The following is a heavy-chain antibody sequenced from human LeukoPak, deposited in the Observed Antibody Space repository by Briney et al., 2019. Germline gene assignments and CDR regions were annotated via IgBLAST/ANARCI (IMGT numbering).Heavy chain of an antibody. CDR2: INPSGGST. CDR1: GYTFTSYY. D-gene: IGHD2-21*02. CDR3: ARVNRRMVTAIPYYFDY. J-gene: IGHJ4*02. Sequence: GASVKVSCMASGYTFTSYYMHWVRQAPGQGLEWMGIINPSGGSTSYAQKFQGRVTMTRDTSTSTVYMELSSLRSEDTAVYYCARVNRRMVTAIPYYFDYWGQGTLVTVSS. V-gene: IGHV1-46*01.